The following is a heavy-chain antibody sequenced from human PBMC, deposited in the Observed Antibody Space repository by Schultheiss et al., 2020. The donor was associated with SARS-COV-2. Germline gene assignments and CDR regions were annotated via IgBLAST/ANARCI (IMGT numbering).Heavy chain of an antibody. V-gene: IGHV3-23*01. D-gene: IGHD2-2*01. Sequence: GGSLRLSCEASGFTFSTYAMTWVRQAPGKGLEWVSAISGSGGSTYYADSVKGRFTISRDNSKNTLYLQMNSLRAEDTAVYYCAKMPSFHLIDYWGQGTLVTVSS. CDR1: GFTFSTYA. CDR3: AKMPSFHLIDY. CDR2: ISGSGGST. J-gene: IGHJ4*02.